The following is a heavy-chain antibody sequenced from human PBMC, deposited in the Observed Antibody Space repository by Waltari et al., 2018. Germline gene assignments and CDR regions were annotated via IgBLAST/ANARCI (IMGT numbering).Heavy chain of an antibody. D-gene: IGHD3-22*01. Sequence: QVQLVQSGAEVKKPGASVKVSCKASGYTFTSYDINWVRQATGQGLEWMGWMNPNIGNTGYAQKFQCRVTMTRNTSISTAYMELSSLRSEDTAVYYCARLYDSSGYGAFDIWGQGTMVTVSS. CDR1: GYTFTSYD. J-gene: IGHJ3*02. CDR2: MNPNIGNT. CDR3: ARLYDSSGYGAFDI. V-gene: IGHV1-8*01.